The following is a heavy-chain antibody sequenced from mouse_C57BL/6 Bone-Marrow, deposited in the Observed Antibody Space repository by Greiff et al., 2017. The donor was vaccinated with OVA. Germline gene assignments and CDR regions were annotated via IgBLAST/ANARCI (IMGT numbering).Heavy chain of an antibody. D-gene: IGHD2-10*02. J-gene: IGHJ2*01. V-gene: IGHV5-6*02. Sequence: EVMLVESGGDLVKPGGSLKLSCAASGFTFSSYGMSWVRQTPDKRLEWVATISSGGSYTYYPDSVKGRFTISRDNAKNTLYLQMSSLKSEDTAREYCARHNIPSFDYWGQGTTLTVSS. CDR1: GFTFSSYG. CDR2: ISSGGSYT. CDR3: ARHNIPSFDY.